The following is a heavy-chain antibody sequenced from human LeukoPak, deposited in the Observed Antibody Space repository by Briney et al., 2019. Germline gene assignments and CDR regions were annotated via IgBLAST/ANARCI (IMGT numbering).Heavy chain of an antibody. CDR2: IKEDGNTE. Sequence: GGSLRLSCEVSGFTFKNYWMTWVRQAPGKGLEWVASIKEDGNTEWYVDSVKGRFSVSRDNAKSSLYLQLNSLRVDYTAVYYCTRDYSNARDYWGQGTLVTVSS. CDR1: GFTFKNYW. D-gene: IGHD2-21*01. V-gene: IGHV3-7*01. J-gene: IGHJ4*02. CDR3: TRDYSNARDY.